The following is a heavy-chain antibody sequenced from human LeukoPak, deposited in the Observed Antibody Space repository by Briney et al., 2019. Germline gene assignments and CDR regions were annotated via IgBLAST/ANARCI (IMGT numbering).Heavy chain of an antibody. V-gene: IGHV5-51*01. D-gene: IGHD3-22*01. CDR2: LYPGDSDT. J-gene: IGHJ4*02. Sequence: GESLKISCKGCGYSFTSYWIGWVRQMPGKGLEWMGILYPGDSDTRYSPSFQGPVSISADKSISTAYLQWSSLKASDTAMYYCARLDYYDSSGYYRSGLLFDYWGQGTLVTVSS. CDR3: ARLDYYDSSGYYRSGLLFDY. CDR1: GYSFTSYW.